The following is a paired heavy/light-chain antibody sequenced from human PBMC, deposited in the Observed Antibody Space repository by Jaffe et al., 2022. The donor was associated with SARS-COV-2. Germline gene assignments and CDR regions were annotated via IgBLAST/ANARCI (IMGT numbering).Heavy chain of an antibody. CDR2: IRNKANSYTT. D-gene: IGHD1-26*01. CDR3: ARENSGDEDTFDI. Sequence: EVQLVESGGGLVQPGGSLRLSCAASGFTFSDHYMDWVRQAPGKGLEWLGRIRNKANSYTTEYAASMKSRFTISRDDSKNSLYLQMNSLESADTAVYYCARENSGDEDTFDIWGQGTMVTVSS. CDR1: GFTFSDHY. J-gene: IGHJ3*02. V-gene: IGHV3-72*01.
Light chain of an antibody. V-gene: IGKV1-39*01. CDR2: AAS. CDR3: GQSYSDPYT. CDR1: QSISSF. J-gene: IGKJ2*01. Sequence: DIQMTQSPSSLSASVGDRVTITCRASQSISSFLNWYQQKSGKAPKLLIYAASSLQSGVPSRFSGSGSGTHFTLTISSLQPEDFSTYYCGQSYSDPYTFGQGTKLEIK.